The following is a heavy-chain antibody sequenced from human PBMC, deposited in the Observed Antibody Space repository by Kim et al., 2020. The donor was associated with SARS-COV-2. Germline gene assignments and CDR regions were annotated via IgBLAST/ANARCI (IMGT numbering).Heavy chain of an antibody. J-gene: IGHJ2*01. Sequence: GGSLRLSCTASEFTFSNYAMRWVRQAPGKGLEWVSVICDVGGSLHYADSVRGRFTISRDNSKNTVYLQMNSLRDEDTAVYYCAKDHGRHLPPGYFDLWGRGTLVTFSS. D-gene: IGHD6-25*01. CDR2: ICDVGGSL. CDR1: EFTFSNYA. CDR3: AKDHGRHLPPGYFDL. V-gene: IGHV3-23*01.